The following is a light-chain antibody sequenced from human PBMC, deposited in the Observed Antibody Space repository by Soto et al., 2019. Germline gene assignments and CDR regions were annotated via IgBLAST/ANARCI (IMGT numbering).Light chain of an antibody. CDR1: QSVSSN. Sequence: IVMTQSPATLSVSPGERATLSCRASQSVSSNLAWYQQKPGQAPRLLIYGASTRATGIPARFSGSGSGTDFTLTISSLQSEDFAVYYCQQYNNWPPTFGQGTKLEIK. CDR3: QQYNNWPPT. V-gene: IGKV3-15*01. J-gene: IGKJ2*01. CDR2: GAS.